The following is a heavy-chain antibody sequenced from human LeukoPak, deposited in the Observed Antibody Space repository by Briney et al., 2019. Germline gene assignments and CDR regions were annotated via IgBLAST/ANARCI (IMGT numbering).Heavy chain of an antibody. CDR1: GFTFSSFS. J-gene: IGHJ6*03. CDR2: ISSTSSYI. CDR3: ARESGSRSYYYYMDV. D-gene: IGHD2-2*01. V-gene: IGHV3-21*01. Sequence: GGSLRLSCAASGFTFSSFSMNWVRQAPGKGLEWVSSISSTSSYIYYADSVKGRFTISRDKDKNSVYLQMTSLRAEDTAVYYCARESGSRSYYYYMDVWGKGTTVTVSS.